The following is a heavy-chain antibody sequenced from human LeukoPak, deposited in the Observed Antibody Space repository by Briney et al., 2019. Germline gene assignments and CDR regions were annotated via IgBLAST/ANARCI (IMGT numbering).Heavy chain of an antibody. CDR1: GYTFTRYD. V-gene: IGHV1-8*01. D-gene: IGHD6-13*01. J-gene: IGHJ5*02. Sequence: ASVKVSCKASGYTFTRYDINWVRQATGQGLEWMGWMNPNSGNTGYAQKFQGRVTMTRNTSISTAYMELSSLRSEDTAVYYCARGYSSSWYVFGPTSRSWFGPWGQGTLVTVSS. CDR3: ARGYSSSWYVFGPTSRSWFGP. CDR2: MNPNSGNT.